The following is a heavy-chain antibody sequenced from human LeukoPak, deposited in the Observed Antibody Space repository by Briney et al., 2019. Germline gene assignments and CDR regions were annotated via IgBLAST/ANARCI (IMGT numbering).Heavy chain of an antibody. CDR3: ARDSRYYDFWSGYLDY. V-gene: IGHV4-4*07. Sequence: PSETLSLTCSVSGGFISNYYWSWIRQPAGKGLEWIGRISTSGNTNYNPSLKSRVTMSVDTSKNQFFLNLNSVTAAETAVYYCARDSRYYDFWSGYLDYWGQGTLVTVSS. CDR1: GGFISNYY. CDR2: ISTSGNT. J-gene: IGHJ4*02. D-gene: IGHD3-3*01.